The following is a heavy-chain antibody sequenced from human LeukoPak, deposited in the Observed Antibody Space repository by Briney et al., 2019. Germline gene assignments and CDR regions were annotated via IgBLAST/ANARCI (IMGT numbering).Heavy chain of an antibody. V-gene: IGHV1-69*05. D-gene: IGHD3-3*01. J-gene: IGHJ6*03. CDR3: ALGRFLEWLFPDYYYYMDV. CDR2: IIPIFGTA. Sequence: SVKVSCKASGGTFSSYAISWVRQAPGQGLEWMGGIIPIFGTANYAEKFQGRVTITTDESTSTAYMELSSLRSEDTAVYYCALGRFLEWLFPDYYYYMDVWGKGTTVTVSS. CDR1: GGTFSSYA.